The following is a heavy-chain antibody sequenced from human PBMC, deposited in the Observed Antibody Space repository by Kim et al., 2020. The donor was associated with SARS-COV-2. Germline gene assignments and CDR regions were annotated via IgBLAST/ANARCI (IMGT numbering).Heavy chain of an antibody. J-gene: IGHJ4*02. CDR2: T. CDR3: ATYSRTTSFDY. D-gene: IGHD4-17*01. V-gene: IGHV3-23*01. Sequence: TSYADSVQGRIAISRNNSKTTLYLHRHSLRAEDTAVYYCATYSRTTSFDYWGQGTLVTVSS.